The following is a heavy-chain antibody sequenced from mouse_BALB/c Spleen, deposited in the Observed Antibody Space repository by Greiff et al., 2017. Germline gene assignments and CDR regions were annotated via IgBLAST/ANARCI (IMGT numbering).Heavy chain of an antibody. CDR3: ARDDYYGPFDY. J-gene: IGHJ2*01. V-gene: IGHV7-3*02. CDR1: GFTFTDYY. CDR2: IRNKANGYTT. D-gene: IGHD1-1*01. Sequence: EVKLVESGGGLVQPGGSLRLSCATSGFTFTDYYMSWVRQPPGKALEWLGFIRNKANGYTTEYSASVKGRFTISRDNSQSILYLQMNTLRAEDSATYYCARDDYYGPFDYWGQGTTLTVSS.